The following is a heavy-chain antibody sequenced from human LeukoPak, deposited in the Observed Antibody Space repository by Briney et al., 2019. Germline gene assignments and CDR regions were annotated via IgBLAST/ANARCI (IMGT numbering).Heavy chain of an antibody. V-gene: IGHV1-24*01. Sequence: ASVKVSCKVSGYTLTELSMHWVRQAPGKGLEWMGGFDPEDGETIYAQKFQGRVTMTEDTSTDTAYMELSRLRSDDTAVYYCARTGQQLGFYGMDVWGQGTTVTVSS. CDR2: FDPEDGET. J-gene: IGHJ6*02. CDR3: ARTGQQLGFYGMDV. D-gene: IGHD6-13*01. CDR1: GYTLTELS.